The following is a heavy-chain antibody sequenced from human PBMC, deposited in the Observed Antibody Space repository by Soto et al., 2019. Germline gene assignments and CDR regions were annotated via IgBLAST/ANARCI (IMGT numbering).Heavy chain of an antibody. CDR3: AREGYCSGGGCSGGMDV. CDR2: IWFDGSDA. D-gene: IGHD2-15*01. V-gene: IGHV3-33*01. Sequence: GGSLRLSCAASGFAFSGYGMHWVRQAPGKGLEWVAFIWFDGSDALYSDSVKGRFSITRDNSKNTLFLQLNSLRGDDTAVYYCAREGYCSGGGCSGGMDVWGQGTTVTVSS. CDR1: GFAFSGYG. J-gene: IGHJ6*02.